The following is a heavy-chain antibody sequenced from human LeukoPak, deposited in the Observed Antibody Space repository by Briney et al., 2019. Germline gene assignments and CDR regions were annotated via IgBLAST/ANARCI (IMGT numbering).Heavy chain of an antibody. J-gene: IGHJ4*02. V-gene: IGHV4-59*01. Sequence: SETLSLTCSVSGDSIINYYWMWIRQPPGKGLEWIGYVFYIGSTNYNPSLKSRVTLSVDTSKNQFSLNLRSVTAADTAVYYCARGPFRDSSSWYYFDYWGQGTLVTVSS. CDR2: VFYIGST. CDR1: GDSIINYY. D-gene: IGHD6-13*01. CDR3: ARGPFRDSSSWYYFDY.